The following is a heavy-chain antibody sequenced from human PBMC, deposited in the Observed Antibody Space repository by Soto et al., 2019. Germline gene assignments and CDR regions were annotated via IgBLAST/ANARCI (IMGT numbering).Heavy chain of an antibody. Sequence: PGESLKISCKGSGYSFTSYWIGWVRQMPGKGLEWMGIIYPGDSDTRYSPSFQGQVTISADKSISTAYLQWSSLKASDTAMYYCARLEWELRNYYYGMDVWGQGTTVTVSS. J-gene: IGHJ6*02. D-gene: IGHD1-26*01. V-gene: IGHV5-51*01. CDR3: ARLEWELRNYYYGMDV. CDR1: GYSFTSYW. CDR2: IYPGDSDT.